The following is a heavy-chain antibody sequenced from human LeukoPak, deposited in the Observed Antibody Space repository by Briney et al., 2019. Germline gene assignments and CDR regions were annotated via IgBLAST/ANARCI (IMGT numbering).Heavy chain of an antibody. V-gene: IGHV4-39*01. CDR3: AAGGDRAKAGY. CDR1: GASINNGHHY. Sequence: PSETLSLTCSGASINNGHHYRAWSRQPPGKGLEWIGTIHYSGTPIFYNPSLERRVTLFADTSKNQFSLTLSSVTAADTATYYCAAGGDRAKAGYWGHGTLVTVSS. J-gene: IGHJ4*01. D-gene: IGHD3-16*01. CDR2: IHYSGTP.